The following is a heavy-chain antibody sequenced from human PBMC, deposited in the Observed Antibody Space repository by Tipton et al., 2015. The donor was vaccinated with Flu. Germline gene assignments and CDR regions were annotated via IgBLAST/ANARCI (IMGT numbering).Heavy chain of an antibody. Sequence: TLSLTCAVSGDSISSDYYWAWIRQFSGRGLEWIANIHRAGNTYYNPSLKSRVTLSVDTSNNQFSLKLSSVTAADTAGHYCARRDYSNYVSGPKNWFDTWGQGILVTVSS. CDR1: GDSISSDYY. CDR3: ARRDYSNYVSGPKNWFDT. D-gene: IGHD4-11*01. CDR2: IHRAGNT. J-gene: IGHJ5*02. V-gene: IGHV4-38-2*01.